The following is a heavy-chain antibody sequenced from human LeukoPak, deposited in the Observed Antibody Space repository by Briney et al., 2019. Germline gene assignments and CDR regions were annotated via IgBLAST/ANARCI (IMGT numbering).Heavy chain of an antibody. J-gene: IGHJ5*01. V-gene: IGHV3-11*01. CDR2: ICNSGTPK. D-gene: IGHD3-10*01. CDR1: GFTFSDYY. Sequence: GGSLRLSCAASGFTFSDYYMTWIRQAPGKGLEWVSYICNSGTPKFYADSLKGRFTISRDNAKNSLDLQMSSLRAEDTAIYYCARGALFGSGMHKDWLDSWGQGTLVTVSS. CDR3: ARGALFGSGMHKDWLDS.